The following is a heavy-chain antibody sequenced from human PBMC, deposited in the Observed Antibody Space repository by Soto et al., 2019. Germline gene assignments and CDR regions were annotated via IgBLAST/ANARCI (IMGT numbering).Heavy chain of an antibody. CDR1: GFTFSSYG. V-gene: IGHV3-33*01. CDR2: IWYDGSNK. Sequence: GSLRLSCAASGFTFSSYGMHWVRQAPGKGLEWVAVIWYDGSNKNYADSVKGRFTISRDNSKKTLYLQMNSLRAEDTAVYYCARGFYYDSSSYYGPGDYWGQGTLVTVSS. CDR3: ARGFYYDSSSYYGPGDY. J-gene: IGHJ4*02. D-gene: IGHD3-22*01.